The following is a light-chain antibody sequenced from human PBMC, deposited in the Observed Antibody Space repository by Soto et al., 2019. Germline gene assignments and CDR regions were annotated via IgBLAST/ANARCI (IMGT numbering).Light chain of an antibody. CDR2: DNN. V-gene: IGLV1-51*01. CDR3: VTWDGSLSAFV. J-gene: IGLJ1*01. CDR1: TSNIGNNY. Sequence: QSVLTQPPPVSAAPRQKVTISCSGSTSNIGNNYVSWFQQLPGTAPKLLIYDNNRRPSGTPDRFSGSKSGTSATLGITGLQTGDEADYYCVTWDGSLSAFVFGTGTKVTVL.